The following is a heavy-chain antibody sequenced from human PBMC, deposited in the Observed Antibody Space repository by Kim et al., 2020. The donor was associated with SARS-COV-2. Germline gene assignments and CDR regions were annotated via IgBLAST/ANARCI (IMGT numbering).Heavy chain of an antibody. V-gene: IGHV4-34*01. CDR2: INHSGST. CDR3: ARGKGFDY. J-gene: IGHJ4*02. CDR1: GGSFSGYY. Sequence: SETLSLTCAVYGGSFSGYYWSWIRQPPGKGLEWIGEINHSGSTNYNPSLKSRVTISVDTSKNQFSLKLSSVTAADTAVYYCARGKGFDYWGQGTLVTVSS.